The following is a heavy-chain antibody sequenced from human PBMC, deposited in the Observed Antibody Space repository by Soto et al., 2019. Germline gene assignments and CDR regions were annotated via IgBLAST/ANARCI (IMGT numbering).Heavy chain of an antibody. CDR2: IYYSGST. D-gene: IGHD3-22*01. CDR3: ARGFLNYYDSSGYP. V-gene: IGHV4-59*01. Sequence: SETLSLTCTVSGGSISSYYWSWIGQPPGKGLEWIGYIYYSGSTNYNPSLKSRVTISVDTSKNQFSLKLSSVTAADTAVYYCARGFLNYYDSSGYPWSQGTLVTVSS. CDR1: GGSISSYY. J-gene: IGHJ5*02.